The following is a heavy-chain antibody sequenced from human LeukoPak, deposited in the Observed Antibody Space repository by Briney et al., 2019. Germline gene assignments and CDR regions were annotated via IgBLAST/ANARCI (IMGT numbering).Heavy chain of an antibody. D-gene: IGHD3-22*01. J-gene: IGHJ5*02. V-gene: IGHV1-46*01. Sequence: ASVKVSCKASGYTFTSYYMHWVRQAPGQGLEWMGIINPSGGSTSYAQKFQGRVTMTRDMSTSTVYMELSSLRSEDTAVYYCARVNYYDSSGAWFDPWGQGTLVTVSS. CDR2: INPSGGST. CDR1: GYTFTSYY. CDR3: ARVNYYDSSGAWFDP.